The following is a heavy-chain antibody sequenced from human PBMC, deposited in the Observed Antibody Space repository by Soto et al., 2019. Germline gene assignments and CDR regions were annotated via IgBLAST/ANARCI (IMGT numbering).Heavy chain of an antibody. CDR3: AREASGAFDP. J-gene: IGHJ5*02. Sequence: PSETMYITITVSVCSISSYYWSWIRKTPGKGLEWIGYIYYSGSTNYNPSLKSRVTISVDTSKNQFSLKLSSVTAADTAVYYCAREASGAFDPWGQGTLVTVSS. V-gene: IGHV4-59*01. CDR2: IYYSGST. CDR1: VCSISSYY. D-gene: IGHD2-15*01.